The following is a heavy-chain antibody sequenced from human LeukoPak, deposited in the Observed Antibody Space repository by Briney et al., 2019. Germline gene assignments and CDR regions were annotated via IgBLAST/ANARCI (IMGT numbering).Heavy chain of an antibody. V-gene: IGHV3-23*01. J-gene: IGHJ6*03. CDR2: ISGSGGST. CDR3: AKGEYDFWSGYPRYYYMDV. D-gene: IGHD3-3*01. Sequence: GGSLRLSCAASGFTFSSYAMSWVRQAPGKGLEWVSAISGSGGSTYYADSVKGRFTISRDNSKNTLYLQMNSLRAEDTAVYYCAKGEYDFWSGYPRYYYMDVWGKGTTVTVSS. CDR1: GFTFSSYA.